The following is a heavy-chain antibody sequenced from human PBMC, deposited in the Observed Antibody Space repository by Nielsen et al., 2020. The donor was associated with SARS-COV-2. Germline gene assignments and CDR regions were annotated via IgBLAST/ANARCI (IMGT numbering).Heavy chain of an antibody. CDR3: ARDPPEWELGGYFDY. Sequence: GESLKISCSASGFTFSSYAMHWVRQAPGKGLEYVSAISSNGGSTYYADSVKGRFTISRDNSKNTLYLQMSSLRAEDTAVYYCARDPPEWELGGYFDYWGQGTLVTVSS. CDR1: GFTFSSYA. D-gene: IGHD1-26*01. J-gene: IGHJ4*02. V-gene: IGHV3-64D*06. CDR2: ISSNGGST.